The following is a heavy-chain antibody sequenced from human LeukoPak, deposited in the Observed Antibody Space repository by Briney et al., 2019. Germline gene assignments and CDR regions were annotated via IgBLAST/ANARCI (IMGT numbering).Heavy chain of an antibody. CDR1: GFTLDDYA. CDR2: IDWDSGSI. CDR3: ARVHDTTGYYHYFDS. D-gene: IGHD3-9*01. J-gene: IGHJ4*02. Sequence: GRSLRLSCAASGFTLDDYAMHWVRQVPGKGLEWVSGIDWDSGSIGYADSVKGRFTISRDNSKNTLYLQMNNPRVEDTAIYYCARVHDTTGYYHYFDSWGQGTLVTVSS. V-gene: IGHV3-9*01.